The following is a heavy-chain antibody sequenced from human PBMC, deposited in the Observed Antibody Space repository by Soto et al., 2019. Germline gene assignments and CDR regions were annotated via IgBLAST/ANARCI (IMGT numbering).Heavy chain of an antibody. V-gene: IGHV4-59*01. Sequence: QVQLQESGPGLVKPSETLSLTCTVSGGSIGRNYWSWIRQPPGKGLEWIGYINHSGSTSCNPSLKSRVTISADTSKNEFSLKMSSLTAADTAVYYCARSSGPGSGWDRGGVDYWGQGTLVTVS. D-gene: IGHD6-19*01. CDR1: GGSIGRNY. CDR2: INHSGST. J-gene: IGHJ4*02. CDR3: ARSSGPGSGWDRGGVDY.